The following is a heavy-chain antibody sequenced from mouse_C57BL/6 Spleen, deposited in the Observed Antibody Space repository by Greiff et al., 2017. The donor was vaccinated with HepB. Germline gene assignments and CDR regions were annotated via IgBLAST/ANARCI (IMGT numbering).Heavy chain of an antibody. V-gene: IGHV1-18*01. Sequence: EVQLQESGPELVKPGASVKIPCKASGYTFTDYNMDWVKQSHGKSLEWIGDINPNNGGTIYNQKFKGKATLTVDKSSSTAYMELRSLTSEDTAVYYCARFPIYYGYDEVLDYWGQGTSVTVSS. CDR1: GYTFTDYN. J-gene: IGHJ4*01. CDR2: INPNNGGT. CDR3: ARFPIYYGYDEVLDY. D-gene: IGHD2-2*01.